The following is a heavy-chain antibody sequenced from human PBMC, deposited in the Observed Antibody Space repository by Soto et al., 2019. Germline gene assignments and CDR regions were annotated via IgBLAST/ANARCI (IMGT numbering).Heavy chain of an antibody. D-gene: IGHD4-17*01. CDR1: GFTFSSYS. CDR3: ARDWDTGTVTLYYYYMDV. V-gene: IGHV3-21*01. CDR2: ISSSSSYI. J-gene: IGHJ6*03. Sequence: EVQLVESGGGLVKPGGSLRLSCAASGFTFSSYSMNWVRQAPGKGLEWVSSISSSSSYIYYADSVKGRFTISRDNAKNSLYLQMNSLRAEDTAVYYCARDWDTGTVTLYYYYMDVWGKGTTVTVSS.